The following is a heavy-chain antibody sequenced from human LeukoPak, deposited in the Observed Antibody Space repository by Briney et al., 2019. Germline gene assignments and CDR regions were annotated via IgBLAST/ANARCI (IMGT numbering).Heavy chain of an antibody. CDR2: IIPVLNIT. Sequence: SVKVSCKTSGGTFSSSAITWVRQAPVQGLEWMGRIIPVLNITTYAQKFQGSVTITADTSTSTVYMELSSLRSEETAVYYCARDQGLTAPPPYGLDVWGQGTTVIVSS. V-gene: IGHV1-69*04. CDR3: ARDQGLTAPPPYGLDV. J-gene: IGHJ6*02. CDR1: GGTFSSSA. D-gene: IGHD5-18*01.